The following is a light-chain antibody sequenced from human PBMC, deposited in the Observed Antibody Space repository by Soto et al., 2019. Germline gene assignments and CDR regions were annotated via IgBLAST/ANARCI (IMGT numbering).Light chain of an antibody. CDR2: AAS. J-gene: IGKJ5*01. Sequence: DIQMTQSPSSLSAYVGDRVTITCRASQSISSYLNWYQQKPGKAPKLLIYAASSLQSGVPSRFSGSGSGTDFTLTISSLQPEDFATYYCQQAYSFPITFGQGTRLEIK. CDR3: QQAYSFPIT. CDR1: QSISSY. V-gene: IGKV1-39*01.